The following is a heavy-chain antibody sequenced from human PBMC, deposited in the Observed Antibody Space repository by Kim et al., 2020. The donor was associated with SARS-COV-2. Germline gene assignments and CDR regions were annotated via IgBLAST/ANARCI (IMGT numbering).Heavy chain of an antibody. V-gene: IGHV4-39*01. J-gene: IGHJ2*01. Sequence: YYHPSLKSRVTISVDTSKNQFSLKLSSVTAADTAVYYCARGALRWYFDLWGRGTLVTVSS. CDR3: ARGALRWYFDL.